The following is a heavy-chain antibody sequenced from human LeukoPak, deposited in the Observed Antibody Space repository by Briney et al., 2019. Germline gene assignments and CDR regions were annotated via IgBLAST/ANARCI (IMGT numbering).Heavy chain of an antibody. V-gene: IGHV3-30*02. D-gene: IGHD3-16*01. CDR1: GFTYSDYG. J-gene: IGHJ5*01. CDR2: ILNDGTWE. Sequence: PGGSLRLSCAAPGFTYSDYGMHWVRQAPGRGLEWVAFILNDGTWEYYPDSVKGRLTISRDNSRNTLYLQMNSVRLEDTAIYYCVKGGSISHNWFDSWGQGTLVTASS. CDR3: VKGGSISHNWFDS.